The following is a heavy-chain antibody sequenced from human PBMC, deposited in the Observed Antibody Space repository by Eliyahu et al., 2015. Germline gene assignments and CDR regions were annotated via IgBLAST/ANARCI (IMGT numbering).Heavy chain of an antibody. CDR2: IITKFGIK. J-gene: IGHJ3*01. CDR3: ARDASPAEDAFDV. D-gene: IGHD6-19*01. V-gene: IGHV1-69*01. CDR1: GGTFRSYA. Sequence: QVQLVQSGSEVKKPGSSVRVSCKASGGTFRSYAVSWVRQAPGQGLEWVGGIITKFGIKESAEKVQGRLTLLADESTNTFYMELTSLTYEDTAVYYCARDASPAEDAFDVWGQGTMVTVSS.